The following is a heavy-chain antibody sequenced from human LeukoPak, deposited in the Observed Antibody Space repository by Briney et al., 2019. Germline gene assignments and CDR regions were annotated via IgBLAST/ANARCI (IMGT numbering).Heavy chain of an antibody. D-gene: IGHD6-19*01. CDR2: ISWNSGTI. V-gene: IGHV3-9*01. CDR3: ARAYKDRSLAGKKEFFQH. J-gene: IGHJ1*01. Sequence: GGSLRLSCAASGFTFDNYAMNWVRQVPGKGLEWISLISWNSGTIGYADSVKGRFTISRDNANNFLYLQMNSLRAEDTALYYCARAYKDRSLAGKKEFFQHWGQGTLVAVSS. CDR1: GFTFDNYA.